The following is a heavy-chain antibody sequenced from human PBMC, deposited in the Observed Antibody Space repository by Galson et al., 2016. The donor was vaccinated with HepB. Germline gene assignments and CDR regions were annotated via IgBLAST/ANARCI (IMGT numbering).Heavy chain of an antibody. CDR1: GFTFSSYW. Sequence: SLRLSCAASGFTFSSYWMRWVRQAPGKRLECVANIKQDGSEQYYVDSVRGRFTISRDNAMNSLYLHMSSLRAEDTALYYCTRTISATAGIDWGQGTLVTVSS. CDR3: TRTISATAGID. V-gene: IGHV3-7*04. J-gene: IGHJ4*02. D-gene: IGHD6-13*01. CDR2: IKQDGSEQ.